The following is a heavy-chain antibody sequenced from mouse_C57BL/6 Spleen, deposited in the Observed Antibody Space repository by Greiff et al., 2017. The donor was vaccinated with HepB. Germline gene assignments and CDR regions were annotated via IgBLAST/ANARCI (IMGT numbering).Heavy chain of an antibody. D-gene: IGHD3-3*01. CDR1: GYTFTSYW. Sequence: VQLQQPGAEQVRPGSSVKLSCKASGYTFTSYWMHWVKQRPIQGLEWIGNIDASDSETHYNQKFKDKDTLTVDKSSSTAYMQLSSLTSEDSAVYYCARWGGTDFDYWGQGTTLTVSS. CDR2: IDASDSET. CDR3: ARWGGTDFDY. J-gene: IGHJ2*01. V-gene: IGHV1-52*01.